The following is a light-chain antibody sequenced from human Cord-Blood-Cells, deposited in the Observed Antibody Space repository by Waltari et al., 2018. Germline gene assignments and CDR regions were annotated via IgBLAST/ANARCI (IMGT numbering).Light chain of an antibody. V-gene: IGKV1-8*01. CDR2: AAS. CDR3: QQYYSYPRT. Sequence: AIRMTQSPSSLSASTGDRVTITCRASQGISSYLAWYQQKPGKAHKLLIYAASTLQSGVPSRFSGIGSGTDFTLTISCLQSEDFATYYCQQYYSYPRTFGQGTKVEIK. J-gene: IGKJ1*01. CDR1: QGISSY.